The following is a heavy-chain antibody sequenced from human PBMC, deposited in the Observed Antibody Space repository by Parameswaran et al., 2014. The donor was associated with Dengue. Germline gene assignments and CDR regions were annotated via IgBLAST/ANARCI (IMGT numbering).Heavy chain of an antibody. Sequence: WVRQAPGQGLEWMGRIIPILGIANCAQKFQGRVTITADKSTSTAYMELSSLRSEDTAVYYCAREVGATTSWTTEGDYWGQGTLVTVSS. CDR3: AREVGATTSWTTEGDY. J-gene: IGHJ4*02. V-gene: IGHV1-69*04. D-gene: IGHD1-26*01. CDR2: IIPILGIA.